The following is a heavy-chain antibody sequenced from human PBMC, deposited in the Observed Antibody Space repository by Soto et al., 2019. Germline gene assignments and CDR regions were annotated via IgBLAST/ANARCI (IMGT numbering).Heavy chain of an antibody. CDR1: GFTFSSYW. Sequence: GGSLRLSCAASGFTFSSYWMHWVRQAPGKGLVWVSRINSDGSSTSYADSVKGRFTISRDNAKNTLYLQTNSLRAEDTAVYYCARDGYSGYDWVVFDYWGQGTLVTVSS. V-gene: IGHV3-74*01. D-gene: IGHD5-12*01. J-gene: IGHJ4*02. CDR2: INSDGSST. CDR3: ARDGYSGYDWVVFDY.